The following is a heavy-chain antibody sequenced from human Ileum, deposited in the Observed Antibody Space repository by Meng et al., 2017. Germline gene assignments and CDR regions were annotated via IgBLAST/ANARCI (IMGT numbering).Heavy chain of an antibody. CDR1: GYTFPSYY. D-gene: IGHD3-9*01. V-gene: IGHV1-46*01. J-gene: IGHJ4*02. CDR3: ESDYDILTSFWYYFDY. Sequence: ASVTVSCKASGYTFPSYYMHWVRQAPRQGLERMGIINPSGGRTSYQQKYQGRVAMTRDTSTSTVYMELNSLRSEDTAMYYYESDYDILTSFWYYFDYWGQGTLVTVSS. CDR2: INPSGGRT.